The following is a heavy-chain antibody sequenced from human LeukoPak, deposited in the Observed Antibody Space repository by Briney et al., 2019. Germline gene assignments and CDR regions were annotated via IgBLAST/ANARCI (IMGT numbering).Heavy chain of an antibody. V-gene: IGHV4-59*12. CDR3: ARVGITGTTPDY. CDR2: IYYSGST. Sequence: SETLSLTCTVSGVSISSYYWSWIGHPPGKGLEWIGYIYYSGSTNYNPSLKSRVTIPVDTSKNQFSLKLTSVTAADTAVYYCARVGITGTTPDYWGLGTLVTVSS. J-gene: IGHJ4*02. D-gene: IGHD1-7*01. CDR1: GVSISSYY.